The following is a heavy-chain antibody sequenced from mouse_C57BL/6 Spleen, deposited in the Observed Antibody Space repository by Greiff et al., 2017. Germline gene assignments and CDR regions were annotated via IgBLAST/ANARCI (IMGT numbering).Heavy chain of an antibody. CDR2: ILPGSGST. CDR3: ARPPSHYYGGSNWYFDV. Sequence: QVQLQQSGAELMKPGASVKLSCKATGYTFTGYWIEWVKQRPGHGLEWIGEILPGSGSTNYNEKFKGKATFTADTSSNTAYMQLSSLTTEDSAIYYCARPPSHYYGGSNWYFDVWGTGTTVTVSS. V-gene: IGHV1-9*01. J-gene: IGHJ1*03. CDR1: GYTFTGYW. D-gene: IGHD1-1*01.